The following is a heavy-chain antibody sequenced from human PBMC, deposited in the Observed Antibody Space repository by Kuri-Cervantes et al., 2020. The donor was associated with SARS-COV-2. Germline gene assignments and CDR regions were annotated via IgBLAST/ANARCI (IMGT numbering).Heavy chain of an antibody. CDR3: ARHYGDDLNWYFDL. Sequence: SETLSLTCTVSGGSISSSSYYWGWIRQPPGKGLEWIGSIYYSGSTYYNPSLKSRVTISVDTSKNQFSLKLSSVTAADTAVYYCARHYGDDLNWYFDLWGRGTLVTVSS. J-gene: IGHJ2*01. CDR2: IYYSGST. D-gene: IGHD4-17*01. V-gene: IGHV4-39*01. CDR1: GGSISSSSYY.